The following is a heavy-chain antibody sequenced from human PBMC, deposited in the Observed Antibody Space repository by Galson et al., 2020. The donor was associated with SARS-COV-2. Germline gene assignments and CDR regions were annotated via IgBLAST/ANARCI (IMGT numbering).Heavy chain of an antibody. D-gene: IGHD1-1*01. Sequence: VQAGGSLRLSCAASGFTFNTYDMHWVRQAPGKGLEWVAVISYDGRNKYYADSVTGRFTISRDNSKNTLYVQMNSLRPGDTAVYYCAKEGWNDRDSDYYYGMDVWGQGTTVTVSS. CDR2: ISYDGRNK. V-gene: IGHV3-30*18. J-gene: IGHJ6*02. CDR3: AKEGWNDRDSDYYYGMDV. CDR1: GFTFNTYD.